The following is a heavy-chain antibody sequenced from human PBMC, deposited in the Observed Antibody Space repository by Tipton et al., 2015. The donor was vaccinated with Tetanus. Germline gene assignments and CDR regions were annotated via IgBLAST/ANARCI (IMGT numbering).Heavy chain of an antibody. J-gene: IGHJ4*02. D-gene: IGHD2-21*02. CDR1: GFTFSDYY. CDR2: ISRSSSTI. CDR3: ARVHTPGLLGRYPFDS. Sequence: SLRLSCAASGFTFSDYYMTWIRQAPGKGLEWVSYISRSSSTIYYADSVKGRFTISRDNAKNSLYLQMNSLRADDTAVYFCARVHTPGLLGRYPFDSWGQGTLVTVSS. V-gene: IGHV3-11*04.